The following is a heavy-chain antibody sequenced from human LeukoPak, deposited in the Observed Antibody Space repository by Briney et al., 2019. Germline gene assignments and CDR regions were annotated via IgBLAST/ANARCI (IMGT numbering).Heavy chain of an antibody. CDR3: ARRTNYLAFDY. V-gene: IGHV3-7*01. D-gene: IGHD4/OR15-4a*01. CDR1: RFTFSGSW. J-gene: IGHJ4*02. CDR2: MSPDGTEK. Sequence: GGSLRLSCAASRFTFSGSWMSWVRQTPEKGLDWVANMSPDGTEKYYVDSVKGRFTISRANAKNSLYLQMNSLRAEDTAVYYCARRTNYLAFDYWGQGTLVTVSS.